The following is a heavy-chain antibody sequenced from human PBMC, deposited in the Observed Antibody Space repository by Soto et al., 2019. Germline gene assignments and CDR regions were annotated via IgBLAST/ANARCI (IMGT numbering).Heavy chain of an antibody. CDR3: ARHGPGTTVMPRQYYYYGMDV. D-gene: IGHD4-17*01. CDR2: IDPSDSYT. J-gene: IGHJ6*02. CDR1: GYSFTSYW. Sequence: PGESLKISCXGSGYSFTSYWISWVRQMPGKGLEWMGRIDPSDSYTNYSPSFQGHLTISADKSISTAYLQWSSLKSSDTAMYYCARHGPGTTVMPRQYYYYGMDVWGQGTTVTVSS. V-gene: IGHV5-10-1*01.